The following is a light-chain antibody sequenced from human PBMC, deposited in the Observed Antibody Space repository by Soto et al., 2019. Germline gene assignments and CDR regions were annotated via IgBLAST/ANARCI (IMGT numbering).Light chain of an antibody. Sequence: QSVLTQPPSVSGTHGQRVTISCSGSSSNVAAKPVNWYQVLPETAPKLLIYTNNQRPSGVPDRFSGSKSGTSASLAIIGLQSEDEADYYCATWDDNMDGLVFGGGTKLTVL. V-gene: IGLV1-44*01. J-gene: IGLJ2*01. CDR3: ATWDDNMDGLV. CDR2: TNN. CDR1: SSNVAAKP.